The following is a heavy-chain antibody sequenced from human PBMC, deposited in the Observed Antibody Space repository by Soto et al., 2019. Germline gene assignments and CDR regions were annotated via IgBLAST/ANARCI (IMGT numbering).Heavy chain of an antibody. CDR1: GDSITSNH. CDR2: IHNSGTT. CDR3: ARRGDGYNYYWYFDL. J-gene: IGHJ2*01. V-gene: IGHV4-59*01. Sequence: PSETLSLTCAVSGDSITSNHWNWIRQPPGRGLEWIGYIHNSGTTKYNPSLKSRVIISVDTSKNQLSLKLSSVTAADTAMYYCARRGDGYNYYWYFDLWGRGTLVTVSS. D-gene: IGHD1-1*01.